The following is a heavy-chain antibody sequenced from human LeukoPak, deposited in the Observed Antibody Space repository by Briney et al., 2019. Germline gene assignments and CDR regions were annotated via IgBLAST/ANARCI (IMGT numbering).Heavy chain of an antibody. CDR2: ISSSSRNI. CDR3: ARGKLWFGETETYYYYGMDV. V-gene: IGHV3-21*01. CDR1: GFTFNTYT. J-gene: IGHJ6*04. D-gene: IGHD3-10*01. Sequence: GGSLRLSCAASGFTFNTYTVIWVRLAPGKGLEWVSSISSSSRNIYYADSVEGRFTVSRDNAKNSLYLQMNSLRAEVTAVYYCARGKLWFGETETYYYYGMDVWGTGTTVTVSS.